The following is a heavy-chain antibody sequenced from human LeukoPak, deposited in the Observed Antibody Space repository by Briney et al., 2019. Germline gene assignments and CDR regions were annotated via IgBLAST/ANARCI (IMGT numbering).Heavy chain of an antibody. Sequence: GGSLRLSCAASGFTFSSYAMSWVRQAPGKGLEWVSAISGSGGSTYYADSVKGRFTISRDNSKNTLYQQMNSLRAEDTAVYYCAKEHGLEPSPQYFDYWGQGTLVTVSS. V-gene: IGHV3-23*01. D-gene: IGHD1-1*01. CDR2: ISGSGGST. CDR1: GFTFSSYA. CDR3: AKEHGLEPSPQYFDY. J-gene: IGHJ4*02.